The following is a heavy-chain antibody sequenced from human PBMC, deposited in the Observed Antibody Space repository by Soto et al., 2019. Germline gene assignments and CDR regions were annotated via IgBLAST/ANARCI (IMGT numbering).Heavy chain of an antibody. V-gene: IGHV1-2*02. CDR1: GYIFTGYY. D-gene: IGHD3-9*01. Sequence: ASVKVSCKASGYIFTGYYIQWVRQAPEQGLEWMGWINTKTGGTKYAQKFQGRVTMTRDTSINTAYMEVSRLRSDDTAVYYCATDKVAFDMWGQGTMVTVSS. J-gene: IGHJ3*02. CDR3: ATDKVAFDM. CDR2: INTKTGGT.